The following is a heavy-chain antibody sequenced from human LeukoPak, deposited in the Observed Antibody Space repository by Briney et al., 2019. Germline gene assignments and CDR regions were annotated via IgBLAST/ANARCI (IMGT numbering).Heavy chain of an antibody. CDR1: GGSISSYY. CDR2: IYYSGST. J-gene: IGHJ4*02. CDR3: ARSGGGYSYGYGDYYFDY. V-gene: IGHV4-59*08. Sequence: SETLSLTCTVSGGSISSYYWNWIRQPPGKGLEWIGYIYYSGSTNYNPSLKSRVTISVDTSKNQFSLKLSSVTAADTAVYYCARSGGGYSYGYGDYYFDYWGQGTLVTVSS. D-gene: IGHD5-18*01.